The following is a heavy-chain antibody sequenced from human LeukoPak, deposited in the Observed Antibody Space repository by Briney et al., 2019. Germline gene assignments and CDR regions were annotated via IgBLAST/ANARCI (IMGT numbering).Heavy chain of an antibody. CDR2: IYHSGST. Sequence: SETLSLTCAVSGGSISSGGYSGSWIRQPPGKGLEWIGYIYHSGSTYYNPSLKSRVTISVDRSKNQFSLKLSSVTAADTAVYYCARAPGSTNWFDPWGQGTLVTVSS. J-gene: IGHJ5*02. V-gene: IGHV4-30-2*01. D-gene: IGHD3-10*01. CDR1: GGSISSGGYS. CDR3: ARAPGSTNWFDP.